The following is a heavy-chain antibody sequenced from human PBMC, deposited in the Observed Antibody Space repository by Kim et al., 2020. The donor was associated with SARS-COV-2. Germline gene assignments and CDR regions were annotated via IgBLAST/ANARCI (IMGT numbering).Heavy chain of an antibody. CDR3: ARGGYDTNYGMDV. Sequence: SADSVKGRFTISRDNAKNSLYLQMNSLRAEDTAVYYCARGGYDTNYGMDVWGQGTTVTVSS. D-gene: IGHD3-9*01. J-gene: IGHJ6*02. V-gene: IGHV3-11*05.